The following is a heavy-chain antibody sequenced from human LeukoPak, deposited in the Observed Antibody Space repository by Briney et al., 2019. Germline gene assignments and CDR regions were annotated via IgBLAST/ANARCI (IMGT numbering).Heavy chain of an antibody. Sequence: GGSLRLSCGASGFTFSSYGMHWVRQAPGKGLEWVAFIRYDGTDKNYADSVKGRFTISRYNSKNTMYLQMNSLRGEDTAVYYCAKGLDWSVDYWGQGTLVTVSS. D-gene: IGHD3/OR15-3a*01. CDR1: GFTFSSYG. J-gene: IGHJ4*02. CDR2: IRYDGTDK. CDR3: AKGLDWSVDY. V-gene: IGHV3-30*02.